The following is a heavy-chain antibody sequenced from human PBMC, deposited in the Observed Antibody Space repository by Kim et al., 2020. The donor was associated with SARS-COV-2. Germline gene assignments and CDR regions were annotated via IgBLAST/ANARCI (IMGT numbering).Heavy chain of an antibody. CDR1: GFTFSNYE. Sequence: GGSLRLSCAASGFTFSNYEMNGVRQAPGKGLEWRSYISNSGTTIDYADPVKGRFIVSRDNAKNSLFLQMNSLRVEDTAVYYCARGTVGDTRGWFDPWGQGTLVTVSS. J-gene: IGHJ5*02. D-gene: IGHD2-21*01. CDR3: ARGTVGDTRGWFDP. V-gene: IGHV3-48*03. CDR2: ISNSGTTI.